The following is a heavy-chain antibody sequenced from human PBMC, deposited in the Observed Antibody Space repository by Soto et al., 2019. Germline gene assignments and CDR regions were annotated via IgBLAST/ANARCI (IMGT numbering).Heavy chain of an antibody. CDR3: VRVCYYYDSRGYSTDAFDI. D-gene: IGHD3-22*01. Sequence: EVQLVESGGGLVQPGGSLRLSCVVSGFSFSDHYMDWVRQAPEKRLEWVGRTRNKAKSYNTAYAASVKCTFTISRDDSRNSVNLKIDSLRTEDTAVYYCVRVCYYYDSRGYSTDAFDIWGQGSMVTVSS. CDR1: GFSFSDHY. J-gene: IGHJ3*02. V-gene: IGHV3-72*01. CDR2: TRNKAKSYNT.